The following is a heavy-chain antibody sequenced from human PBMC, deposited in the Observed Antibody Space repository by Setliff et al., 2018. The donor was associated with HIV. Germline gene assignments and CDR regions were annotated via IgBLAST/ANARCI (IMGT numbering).Heavy chain of an antibody. Sequence: PGGSLRLSCAASGFTFSSYSMNWVRQAPGKGLEWVSSISSSSSYIYYADSVKGRFTISRDNAKSSLYLQMNSLRAEDTAVYYCARDIVGWPRFDPWGQGTLVTVSS. CDR3: ARDIVGWPRFDP. J-gene: IGHJ5*02. D-gene: IGHD2-21*01. CDR2: ISSSSSYI. V-gene: IGHV3-21*01. CDR1: GFTFSSYS.